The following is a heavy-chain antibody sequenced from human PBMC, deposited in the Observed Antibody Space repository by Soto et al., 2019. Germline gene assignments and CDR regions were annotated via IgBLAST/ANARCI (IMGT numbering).Heavy chain of an antibody. CDR1: GFTFSGSA. V-gene: IGHV3-73*01. CDR2: IRSKANSYAT. J-gene: IGHJ5*02. D-gene: IGHD2-2*01. CDR3: TRREDIVVVPAYDP. Sequence: GGSLRLSCAASGFTFSGSAMHWVRQASGKGLEWVGRIRSKANSYATAYAASVKGRFTISRDDSKNTAYLQMNSLKTEDTAVYYCTRREDIVVVPAYDPWGQGTLVTVSS.